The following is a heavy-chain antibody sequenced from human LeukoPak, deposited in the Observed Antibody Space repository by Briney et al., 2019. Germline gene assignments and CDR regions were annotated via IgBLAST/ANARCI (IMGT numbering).Heavy chain of an antibody. Sequence: PGGSLRLSCAASGFTFSNYAMSWVRQAPGKGLEWVSVVSGSGDTTYYADSVKGRFTISRDNSNNALYLQINSLRADDTAVYYCAKISPLDYGGKPWAFDIWGQGTTVTVSS. CDR1: GFTFSNYA. CDR2: VSGSGDTT. V-gene: IGHV3-23*01. J-gene: IGHJ3*02. D-gene: IGHD4-23*01. CDR3: AKISPLDYGGKPWAFDI.